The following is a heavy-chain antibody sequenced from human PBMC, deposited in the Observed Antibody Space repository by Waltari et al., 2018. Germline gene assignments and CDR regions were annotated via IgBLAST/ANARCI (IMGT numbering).Heavy chain of an antibody. Sequence: QVQLVQSGAEVKKPGASVKVSCKASGYTFTSYYMHWVRQAPGQGLEWMGIINPSGGSTSYEQKFQGRGTMTRDTSTSTVYMELSSLRAEDTAVYYCARGPDGSGIVYYFDYWGQGTLVTVSS. CDR2: INPSGGST. D-gene: IGHD3-10*01. V-gene: IGHV1-46*01. J-gene: IGHJ4*02. CDR3: ARGPDGSGIVYYFDY. CDR1: GYTFTSYY.